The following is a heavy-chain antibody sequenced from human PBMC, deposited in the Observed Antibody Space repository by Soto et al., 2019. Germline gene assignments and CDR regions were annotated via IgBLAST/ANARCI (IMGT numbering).Heavy chain of an antibody. D-gene: IGHD3-22*01. CDR3: ARGKYYYDSSGYPPALFDY. CDR2: ISYDGSNK. CDR1: GFTFSSYG. J-gene: IGHJ4*02. V-gene: IGHV3-30*03. Sequence: PGGSLRLSCAASGFTFSSYGMHWVRQAPGKGLEWVAVISYDGSNKYYADSVKGRFTISRDNSKNTLYLQMNSLRAEDTAVYYCARGKYYYDSSGYPPALFDYWGQGTLVTVSS.